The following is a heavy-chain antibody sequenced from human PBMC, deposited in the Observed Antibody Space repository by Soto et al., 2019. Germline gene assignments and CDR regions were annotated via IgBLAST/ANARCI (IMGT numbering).Heavy chain of an antibody. J-gene: IGHJ4*02. V-gene: IGHV4-59*01. Sequence: SETLSLTCTVSGGSISSYYWSWIRQPPGKGLEWIGYIYYSGSTNYNPSLKSRVTISVDTSKNQFSLKLSSVTAADTAVYYCARGLTRGYSYGSLDYWGQGTLVTVSS. CDR3: ARGLTRGYSYGSLDY. D-gene: IGHD5-18*01. CDR2: IYYSGST. CDR1: GGSISSYY.